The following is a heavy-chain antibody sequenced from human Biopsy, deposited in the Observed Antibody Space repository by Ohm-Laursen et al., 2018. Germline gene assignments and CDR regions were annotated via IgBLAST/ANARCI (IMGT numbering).Heavy chain of an antibody. CDR1: GGSISGSS. J-gene: IGHJ2*01. V-gene: IGHV4-59*12. Sequence: SETLSLTCTVSGGSISGSSWSWIRQAPGRGLEWVGYISYSGSTSNNPSLKSRITISVDTPKNQFSLKLNSVTAADTAVYYCARRPYGGTRYWYFDLWGRGTLVTVSS. CDR3: ARRPYGGTRYWYFDL. CDR2: ISYSGST. D-gene: IGHD4-23*01.